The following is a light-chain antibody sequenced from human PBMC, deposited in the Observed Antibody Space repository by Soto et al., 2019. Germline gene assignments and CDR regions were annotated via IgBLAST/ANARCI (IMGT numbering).Light chain of an antibody. CDR3: QQYDGSFT. CDR1: QSLSSSY. V-gene: IGKV3-20*01. CDR2: GVS. J-gene: IGKJ4*01. Sequence: EIVLTQSPGTLSLSPGERATLSCRASQSLSSSYLAWYQAKPGQAPRILIYGVSNRATAIPDRFSGSGSGTDFTLTSSRLEPEDSAVYYCQQYDGSFTFGGGTKVEIK.